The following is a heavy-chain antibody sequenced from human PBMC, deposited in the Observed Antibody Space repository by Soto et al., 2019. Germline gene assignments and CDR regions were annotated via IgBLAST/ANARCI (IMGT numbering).Heavy chain of an antibody. Sequence: ASVNVSCKASGYTFTSYDINWVRQATGEGLEWMGWMNPNSGNTGYAQKFQGRVTMTRNTSISTAYMELSSLRSEDTAVYSSARGSYGHDAYYYYMDGWGKGTTVTVPS. J-gene: IGHJ6*03. D-gene: IGHD4-17*01. V-gene: IGHV1-8*01. CDR1: GYTFTSYD. CDR3: ARGSYGHDAYYYYMDG. CDR2: MNPNSGNT.